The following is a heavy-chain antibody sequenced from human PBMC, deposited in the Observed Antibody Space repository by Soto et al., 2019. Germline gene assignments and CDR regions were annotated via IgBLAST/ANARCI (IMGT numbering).Heavy chain of an antibody. CDR3: ARSWNYYYYYGMDV. V-gene: IGHV3-21*01. Sequence: PGGSLRLSCAASGFTFSSYSMNWVRQAPGKGLEWVSSISSSSSYIYYADSVKGRFTISRDNAKNSLYLQMNSLRAEDTAVYYCARSWNYYYYYGMDVWGQGTTVTVSS. CDR1: GFTFSSYS. D-gene: IGHD3-3*01. J-gene: IGHJ6*02. CDR2: ISSSSSYI.